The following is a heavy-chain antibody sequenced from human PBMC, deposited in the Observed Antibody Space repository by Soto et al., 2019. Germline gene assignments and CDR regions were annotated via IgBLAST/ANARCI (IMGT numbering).Heavy chain of an antibody. J-gene: IGHJ6*02. CDR1: GGTFSSYA. Sequence: ASVKVSCKASGGTFSSYAISWVRQAPGQGLEWMGGIIPIFGTANYAQKFQGRVTITADESTSTAYMELSSLRSEDTAVYYCARGEVPAAINYYYYGMDVWGQGTTVTVSS. CDR3: ARGEVPAAINYYYYGMDV. D-gene: IGHD2-2*02. V-gene: IGHV1-69*13. CDR2: IIPIFGTA.